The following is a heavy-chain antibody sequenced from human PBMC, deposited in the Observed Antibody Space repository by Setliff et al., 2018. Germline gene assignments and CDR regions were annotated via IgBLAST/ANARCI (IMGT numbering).Heavy chain of an antibody. D-gene: IGHD3-10*01. CDR1: GYTFINFG. CDR2: VTVYNGNT. J-gene: IGHJ4*02. Sequence: ASVKVSCKASGYTFINFGISWVRQAPGQGLEWMGWVTVYNGNTKYAQNLQGRLTLNTDRSTSTVYMELGSLTTDDTAIYYCARVESMVRGKNILRHFDYWGQGTQVTVSS. V-gene: IGHV1-18*01. CDR3: ARVESMVRGKNILRHFDY.